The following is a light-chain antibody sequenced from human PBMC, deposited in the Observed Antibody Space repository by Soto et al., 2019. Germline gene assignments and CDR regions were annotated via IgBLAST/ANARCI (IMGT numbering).Light chain of an antibody. J-gene: IGKJ1*01. Sequence: EIVMTQSPATLSVSPGERATLSCRASQSVDSNLAWYQQKPGQAPRLRIYGASTRATGIPARFSGSGSGTEFTLTISSLQSEDFAVYYCHQYNNWKTFGQGTRVEIK. CDR3: HQYNNWKT. CDR2: GAS. V-gene: IGKV3-15*01. CDR1: QSVDSN.